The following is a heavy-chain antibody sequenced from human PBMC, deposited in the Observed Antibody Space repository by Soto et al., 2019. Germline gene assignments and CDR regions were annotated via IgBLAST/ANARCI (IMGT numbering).Heavy chain of an antibody. D-gene: IGHD5-12*01. J-gene: IGHJ3*02. V-gene: IGHV1-46*01. CDR3: ARVEMATIQGNAFDI. Sequence: QVQLVQSGAEVKKPGASVKVSCKASGYTFTSYYMYWVRQAPGQGLEWMGIINPSGGSTSYAQKVQGRVTMTRDTSTSTGYMELSSLRSEATAVYYCARVEMATIQGNAFDIWGQGTMVTVSS. CDR1: GYTFTSYY. CDR2: INPSGGST.